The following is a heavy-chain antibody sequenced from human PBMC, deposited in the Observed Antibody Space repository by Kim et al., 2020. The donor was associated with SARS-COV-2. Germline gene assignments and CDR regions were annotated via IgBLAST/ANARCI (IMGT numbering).Heavy chain of an antibody. J-gene: IGHJ6*02. CDR2: IKSKTDGGTT. D-gene: IGHD3-22*01. CDR1: GFTFSNAW. CDR3: TTDKSMIVAGGGMDV. Sequence: GGSLRLSCAASGFTFSNAWMSWVRQAPGKGLEWVGRIKSKTDGGTTDYAAPVKGRFTISRDDSKNTLYLQMNSLKTEDTAVYYCTTDKSMIVAGGGMDVWGQGTTVTVSS. V-gene: IGHV3-15*01.